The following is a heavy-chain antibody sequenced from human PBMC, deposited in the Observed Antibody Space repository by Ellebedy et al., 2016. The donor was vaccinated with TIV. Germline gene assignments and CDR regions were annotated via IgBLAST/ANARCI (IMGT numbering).Heavy chain of an antibody. V-gene: IGHV1-2*02. CDR3: AKDRFPYYDSSGTTGYFDC. J-gene: IGHJ4*02. D-gene: IGHD3-22*01. CDR1: GYSFTGYY. CDR2: INPDRGDT. Sequence: AASVKVSCKASGYSFTGYYIHWVRQAPGQGLEWMGWINPDRGDTKYPQSLQVRVSMTRDTSSSTAYMELSGLTSDDTAIYYCAKDRFPYYDSSGTTGYFDCWGQGTLVTVSS.